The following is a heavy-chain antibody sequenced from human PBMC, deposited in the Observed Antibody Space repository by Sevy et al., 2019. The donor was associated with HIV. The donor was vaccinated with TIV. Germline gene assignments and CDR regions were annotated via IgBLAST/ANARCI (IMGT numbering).Heavy chain of an antibody. J-gene: IGHJ4*02. Sequence: GGSLRLSCSASGFTFSSYAMHWVRQAPGKGLEYVSAISSNGGSTYYADSVKGRFTISRDNSKNTLYLQMSSLRAEDTAVYYCAKVMGTAVVGGLDYWGQGTLVTVSS. D-gene: IGHD6-19*01. CDR1: GFTFSSYA. CDR3: AKVMGTAVVGGLDY. V-gene: IGHV3-64D*06. CDR2: ISSNGGST.